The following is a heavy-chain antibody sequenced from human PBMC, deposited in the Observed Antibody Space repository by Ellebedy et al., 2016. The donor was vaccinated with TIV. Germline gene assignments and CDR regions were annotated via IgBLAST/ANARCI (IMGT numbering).Heavy chain of an antibody. V-gene: IGHV3-7*01. Sequence: PGGSLRLSCAVSGFTFSTSSMSWVRQAPGQGLEWVANMNGDGNARYYVDSVEGRFTISRDNTRNSLYLQMNSLRADETAVYYCMKDGSGTLNFWGQGTLVTVSS. J-gene: IGHJ4*02. D-gene: IGHD1-1*01. CDR1: GFTFSTSS. CDR3: MKDGSGTLNF. CDR2: MNGDGNAR.